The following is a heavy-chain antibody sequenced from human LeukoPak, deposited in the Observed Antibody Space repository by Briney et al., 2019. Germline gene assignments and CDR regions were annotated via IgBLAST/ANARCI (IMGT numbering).Heavy chain of an antibody. J-gene: IGHJ4*02. CDR2: INHSGST. D-gene: IGHD3-10*01. Sequence: SETLSLTCAVYGGSFSGYYWSWIRQPPGKGLEWIGEINHSGSTNYNPSLKSRVTISVDTSKNQFSLKLSSVTAADTAVYYCARARGVGDYWGQGTLVSVSS. V-gene: IGHV4-34*01. CDR1: GGSFSGYY. CDR3: ARARGVGDY.